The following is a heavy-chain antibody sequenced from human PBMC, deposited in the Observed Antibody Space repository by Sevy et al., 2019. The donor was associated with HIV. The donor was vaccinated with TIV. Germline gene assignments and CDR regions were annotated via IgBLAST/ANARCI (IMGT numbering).Heavy chain of an antibody. D-gene: IGHD5-12*01. CDR1: GYTFSSYG. J-gene: IGHJ5*02. CDR3: AGAISIVPNKEVWFDP. CDR2: INNYIGNR. Sequence: ASVKIFCKASGYTFSSYGITWVRQDPGQRLEYMVWINNYIGNRKSAQKFQDSVTMTTDKSTSTAYMELRSLTNDITAIYYRAGAISIVPNKEVWFDPWGQGTLVTVSS. V-gene: IGHV1-18*01.